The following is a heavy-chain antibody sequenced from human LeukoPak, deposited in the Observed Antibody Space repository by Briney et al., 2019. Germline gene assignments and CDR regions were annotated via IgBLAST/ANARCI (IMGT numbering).Heavy chain of an antibody. CDR1: GFTFSSYA. CDR2: ISGSGGST. J-gene: IGHJ3*02. V-gene: IGHV3-23*01. D-gene: IGHD2-15*01. Sequence: QSGGSLRLSCAASGFTFSSYAMSWVRQAPGKGLEWVSAISGSGGSTYYADSVKGRFTIPRDNSKNTLYLQMNSLRAEDTAVYYCAKDSRVVVAATDAFDIWGQGTMVTVSS. CDR3: AKDSRVVVAATDAFDI.